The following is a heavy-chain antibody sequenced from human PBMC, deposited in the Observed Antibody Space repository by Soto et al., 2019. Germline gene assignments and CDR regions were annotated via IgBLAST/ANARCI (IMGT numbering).Heavy chain of an antibody. CDR3: AKDWIVVVPAAMGPLFDY. CDR2: ISGSGGST. D-gene: IGHD2-2*01. J-gene: IGHJ4*02. V-gene: IGHV3-23*01. Sequence: EVQLLESGGGLVQPGGSLRLSCAASGFTFSSYAMSWVRQAPGKGLEWVSAISGSGGSTYYADSVKGRFTISRDNSKHTLYLQMNSLRAEDTAVYYCAKDWIVVVPAAMGPLFDYWGQGTLVTVSS. CDR1: GFTFSSYA.